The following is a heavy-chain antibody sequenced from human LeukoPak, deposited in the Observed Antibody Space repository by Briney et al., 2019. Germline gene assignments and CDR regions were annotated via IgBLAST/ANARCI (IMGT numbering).Heavy chain of an antibody. J-gene: IGHJ4*02. D-gene: IGHD3-22*01. CDR3: AKHRGTYDSSGYYYGYFDY. V-gene: IGHV3-23*01. CDR1: GFTFSDYY. CDR2: ISGSGGST. Sequence: GGSLRLSCAASGFTFSDYYMSWVRQAPGKGLEWVSAISGSGGSTYYADSVKGRFTISRDNSKNTLYLQMNSLRAEDTAVYYCAKHRGTYDSSGYYYGYFDYWGQGTLVTVSS.